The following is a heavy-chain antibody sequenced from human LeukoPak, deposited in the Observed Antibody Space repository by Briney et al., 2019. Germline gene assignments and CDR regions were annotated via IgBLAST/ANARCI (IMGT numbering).Heavy chain of an antibody. CDR3: ARGKLGYCSSTSCYSLKNYYYYYMDV. J-gene: IGHJ6*03. CDR1: GGSISSSSYY. Sequence: SETLSLTCTVSGGSISSSSYYWGWIRQPPGKGLEWIGSIYYSGSTNYNPSLKSRVTISVDTSKNQFSLKLSSVTAADTAVYYCARGKLGYCSSTSCYSLKNYYYYYMDVWGKGTTVTVSS. D-gene: IGHD2-2*01. V-gene: IGHV4-39*07. CDR2: IYYSGST.